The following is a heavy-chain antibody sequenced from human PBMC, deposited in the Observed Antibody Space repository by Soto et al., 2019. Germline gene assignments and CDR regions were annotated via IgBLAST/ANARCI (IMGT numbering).Heavy chain of an antibody. V-gene: IGHV3-23*01. CDR1: GFTFSNYA. D-gene: IGHD3-9*01. Sequence: EVQLLESGGGLVQPGGSLRLSCAASGFTFSNYAMSWVRQAPGKGLEWVSVISNNGGSTYYADSAKGRFTISRDNSKNTLYLQMNSLRAEDTAVYYCAKDESAGYYYFDYWGQGTLVTVSS. J-gene: IGHJ4*02. CDR3: AKDESAGYYYFDY. CDR2: ISNNGGST.